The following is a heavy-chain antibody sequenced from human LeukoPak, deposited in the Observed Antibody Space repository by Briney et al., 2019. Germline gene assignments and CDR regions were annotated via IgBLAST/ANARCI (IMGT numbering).Heavy chain of an antibody. CDR2: INAGNGNT. V-gene: IGHV1-3*01. CDR1: GYTFTSYA. D-gene: IGHD2-2*02. CDR3: ARGFRDCSSTSCYNRSYFDY. J-gene: IGHJ4*02. Sequence: ASVKVSCKASGYTFTSYAMHWVRQAPGQRLEWMGWINAGNGNTEYSQKFQGRVTITRDTSASTAYMELSSLRSEDTAVYYCARGFRDCSSTSCYNRSYFDYWGQGTLVTVSS.